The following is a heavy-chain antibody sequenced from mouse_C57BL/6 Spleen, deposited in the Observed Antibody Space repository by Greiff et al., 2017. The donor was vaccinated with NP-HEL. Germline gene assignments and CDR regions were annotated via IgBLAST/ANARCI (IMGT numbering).Heavy chain of an antibody. CDR1: GYTFTDYN. D-gene: IGHD4-1*01. Sequence: EVQLQQSGPELVKPGASVKIPCKASGYTFTDYNMDWVKQSHGKSLEWIGAINPNNGGTIYNQKFKGKATLTVDKSSSTAYMELRSLTSEDTAVYYCARSLGYYFDYWGQGTTLTVSS. CDR2: INPNNGGT. J-gene: IGHJ2*01. CDR3: ARSLGYYFDY. V-gene: IGHV1-18*01.